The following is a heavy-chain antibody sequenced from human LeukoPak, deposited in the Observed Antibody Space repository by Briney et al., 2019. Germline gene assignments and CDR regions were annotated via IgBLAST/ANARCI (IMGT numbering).Heavy chain of an antibody. D-gene: IGHD7-27*01. CDR3: AKDGGLWVSAHWGDS. V-gene: IGHV3-23*01. CDR2: ITTSDGNT. J-gene: IGHJ4*02. Sequence: GGSLRLSCAASGFTFSSYTMSWVRQAPGKGLEWVSTITTSDGNTYYADSVKGRFTVSRDNSKNTLFLEMNSLRAEDTAVYYCAKDGGLWVSAHWGDSWGRGTLVTVSS. CDR1: GFTFSSYT.